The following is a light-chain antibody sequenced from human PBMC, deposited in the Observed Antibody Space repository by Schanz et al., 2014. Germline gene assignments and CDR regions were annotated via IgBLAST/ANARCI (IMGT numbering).Light chain of an antibody. CDR3: QQYGTPPRT. J-gene: IGKJ1*01. CDR2: NAA. Sequence: EIVLTQSPGTLSLSPGERATLSCRASQSVDSRYLAWYQQQPGQAPRLLIYNAASRASGIPDRFSGSGSGTDFSLTISRLQTEDFAVYYCQQYGTPPRTFGQGTKVEIK. CDR1: QSVDSRY. V-gene: IGKV3-20*01.